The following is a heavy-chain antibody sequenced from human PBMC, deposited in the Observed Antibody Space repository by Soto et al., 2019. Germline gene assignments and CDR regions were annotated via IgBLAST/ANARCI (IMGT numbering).Heavy chain of an antibody. D-gene: IGHD3-3*01. CDR2: ISYDGSNK. CDR1: GFTFSSYG. V-gene: IGHV3-30*18. Sequence: ESGGGVVQPGRSLRLSCAASGFTFSSYGMHWVRQAPGKGLEWVAVISYDGSNKYYADSVKGRFTISRDNSKNTLYLQMNSLRAEDTAVYYSAKCRTFYWSGYSGARPNYYFDYWGQGTLVTVFS. CDR3: AKCRTFYWSGYSGARPNYYFDY. J-gene: IGHJ4*02.